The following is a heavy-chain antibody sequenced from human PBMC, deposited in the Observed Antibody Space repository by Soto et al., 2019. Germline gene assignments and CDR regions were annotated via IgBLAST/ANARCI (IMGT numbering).Heavy chain of an antibody. CDR1: GGSIRSGGYY. CDR3: ARGARDGYNFFDYFDY. V-gene: IGHV4-61*08. D-gene: IGHD5-12*01. J-gene: IGHJ4*02. CDR2: IYYSGST. Sequence: LQTLSVTCTVSGGSIRSGGYYWSWIRQHPGKGLEWIGYIYYSGSTNYNPSLKSRVTISVDTSKNQFSLKLSSVTAADTAVYYCARGARDGYNFFDYFDYWGQGTLVTVSS.